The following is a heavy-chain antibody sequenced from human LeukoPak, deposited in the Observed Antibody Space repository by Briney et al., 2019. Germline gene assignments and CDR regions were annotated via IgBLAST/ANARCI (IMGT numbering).Heavy chain of an antibody. CDR1: GGSISTIGSY. Sequence: SETLSLTCAVSGGSISTIGSYWTWIRQPPGQGLEWIGTIYNFAVAHRGSYYSPSLRSRFTMFEDTSKNQFSLKVTSVTAADTAMYYCARHFSGSYHRTNSFDVWGQGTMVTVSS. D-gene: IGHD2-15*01. V-gene: IGHV4-39*01. CDR2: IYNFAVAHRGS. CDR3: ARHFSGSYHRTNSFDV. J-gene: IGHJ3*01.